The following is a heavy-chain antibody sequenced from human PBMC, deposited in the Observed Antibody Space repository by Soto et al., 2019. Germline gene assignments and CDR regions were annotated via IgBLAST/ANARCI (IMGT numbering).Heavy chain of an antibody. CDR1: GFTFGSYA. V-gene: IGHV3-23*01. J-gene: IGHJ6*03. CDR3: AKAPRPSLNFCCYMDV. Sequence: EVQLLESGGNLVEPGGSLRLSCVVSGFTFGSYAMSWVRQAPGKGPDWAAIIGGGGFSTYYADSVKGWFTTSGDKPNSTLSLETTSLRSDDTGVYYGAKAPRPSLNFCCYMDVWGRGTAVIVSS. D-gene: IGHD2-2*01. CDR2: IGGGGFST.